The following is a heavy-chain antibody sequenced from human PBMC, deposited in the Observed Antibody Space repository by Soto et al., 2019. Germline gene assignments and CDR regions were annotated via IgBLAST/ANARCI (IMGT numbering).Heavy chain of an antibody. Sequence: SLRLSCAASGFTFSSYSMNWVRQAPGKGLEWVSYISSSSTTIYYAGSVKGRFTISRDNAKNSLYLQMNSLRDEDTAVYYCARGCGGDCFRSDYWGQGTLVTVSS. D-gene: IGHD2-21*02. J-gene: IGHJ4*02. CDR2: ISSSSTTI. CDR1: GFTFSSYS. CDR3: ARGCGGDCFRSDY. V-gene: IGHV3-48*02.